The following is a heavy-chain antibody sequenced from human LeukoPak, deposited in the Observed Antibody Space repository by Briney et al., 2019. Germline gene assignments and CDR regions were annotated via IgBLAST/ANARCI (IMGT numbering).Heavy chain of an antibody. CDR1: GFTFSSYW. D-gene: IGHD3-3*01. Sequence: AGGSLRLSCAASGFTFSSYWMSWVRQAPGKGLEWVANIKQDGSEKYYVDSVKGRFTISRDNAKNSLYLQMNSLRAEDTAVYYCARDPSDFWSGYASSRDVWGKGTTVTVSS. CDR2: IKQDGSEK. CDR3: ARDPSDFWSGYASSRDV. J-gene: IGHJ6*04. V-gene: IGHV3-7*01.